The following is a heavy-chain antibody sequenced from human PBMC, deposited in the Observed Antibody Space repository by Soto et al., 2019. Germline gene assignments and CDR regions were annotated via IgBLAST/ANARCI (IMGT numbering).Heavy chain of an antibody. CDR1: GDTVSRFA. Sequence: QVQLVQSGTEMKKPGSSVKVSCKVSGDTVSRFAINWVRQAPGQGLEWMGGIIPIFGTANYAQKFHGRVTIHADDSTSTAYMELSSLRSQDTAVYHCARAYSQYGMDVWGQGTTITVSS. CDR3: ARAYSQYGMDV. J-gene: IGHJ6*02. V-gene: IGHV1-69*12. CDR2: IIPIFGTA. D-gene: IGHD2-21*01.